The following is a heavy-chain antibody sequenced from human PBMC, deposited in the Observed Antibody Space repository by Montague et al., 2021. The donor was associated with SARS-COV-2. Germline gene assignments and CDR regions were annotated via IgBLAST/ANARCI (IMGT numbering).Heavy chain of an antibody. CDR2: IYYSGST. J-gene: IGHJ6*02. CDR3: ARDQGYNCNYYYYYCMDL. D-gene: IGHD1-20*01. V-gene: IGHV4-39*07. CDR1: GGSISSSSHY. Sequence: SETLSLTCTVSGGSISSSSHYWGWIRQPPGKGLEWIGSIYYSGSTYYNPSLKSRVTISVDTSKNQFSLKLSSVTAADTAVYYCARDQGYNCNYYYYYCMDLWGQGTPVTVSS.